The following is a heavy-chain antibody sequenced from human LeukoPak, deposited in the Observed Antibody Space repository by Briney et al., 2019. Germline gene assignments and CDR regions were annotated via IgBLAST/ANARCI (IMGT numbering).Heavy chain of an antibody. V-gene: IGHV3-7*03. CDR1: GFTFSSYW. CDR3: ARLDQLREIYFDY. Sequence: GGSLRLSCAASGFTFSSYWMSWVRQAPGKGLEWVANIKQDGSEKYYVDSVKGRFTISRDNAKNSLYLQMNSLRAEDTALYYCARLDQLREIYFDYWGQGTLVTVSS. CDR2: IKQDGSEK. D-gene: IGHD2-2*01. J-gene: IGHJ4*02.